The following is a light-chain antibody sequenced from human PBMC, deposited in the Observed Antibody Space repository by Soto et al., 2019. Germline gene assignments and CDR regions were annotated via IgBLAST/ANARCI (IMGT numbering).Light chain of an antibody. CDR2: GAS. V-gene: IGKV3-15*01. CDR3: QQRSNWPLT. J-gene: IGKJ5*01. CDR1: QSVTTN. Sequence: EVVMTQSPATLSVSPGERATLSCRASQSVTTNMAWYQQKPGQAPRLLIYGASTRATGIPARFSGSESGTDFTLTISSLEPEDFAVYYCQQRSNWPLTFGQGTRLEI.